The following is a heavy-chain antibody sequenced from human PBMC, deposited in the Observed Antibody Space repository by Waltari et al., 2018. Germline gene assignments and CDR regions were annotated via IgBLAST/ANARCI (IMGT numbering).Heavy chain of an antibody. J-gene: IGHJ6*02. D-gene: IGHD3-10*01. CDR3: VRSGFLDD. Sequence: FSTYWMNWARQVPGEELACIARIKPDGSFTAYADSVKGRFTISRDNARNTLYLQMDSLRADDTAIYYCVRSGFLDDWGQGTTVTVSS. CDR1: FSTYW. CDR2: IKPDGSFT. V-gene: IGHV3-74*01.